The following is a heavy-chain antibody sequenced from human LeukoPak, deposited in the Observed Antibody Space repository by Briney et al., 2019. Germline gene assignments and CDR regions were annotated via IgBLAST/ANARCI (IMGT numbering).Heavy chain of an antibody. CDR3: ARGIAAAGNDFDY. J-gene: IGHJ4*02. D-gene: IGHD6-13*01. V-gene: IGHV1-3*01. CDR1: GYTFTSYA. CDR2: INAGNGNT. Sequence: ASVKVSCKASGYTFTSYAMHWVRQAPGQRLEWMGWINAGNGNTKYSQKFQGRVTITRDTSASTAYMELSSLRSEDTAVYYCARGIAAAGNDFDYWGQGTLVTVSS.